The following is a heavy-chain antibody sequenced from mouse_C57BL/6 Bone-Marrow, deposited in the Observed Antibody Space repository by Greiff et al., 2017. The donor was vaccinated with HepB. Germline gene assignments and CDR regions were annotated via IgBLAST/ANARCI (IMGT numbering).Heavy chain of an antibody. Sequence: QVHVKQPGAELVKPGASVKLSCKASGYTFTSYWMHWVKQRPGRGLEWIGRIDPNSGGTKYNEKFKSKATLTVDKPSSTAYMQISSLTSEDSAVYYCARPPYYYGSSYVNYFDYWGQGTTLTVSS. D-gene: IGHD1-1*01. CDR2: IDPNSGGT. J-gene: IGHJ2*01. CDR1: GYTFTSYW. V-gene: IGHV1-72*01. CDR3: ARPPYYYGSSYVNYFDY.